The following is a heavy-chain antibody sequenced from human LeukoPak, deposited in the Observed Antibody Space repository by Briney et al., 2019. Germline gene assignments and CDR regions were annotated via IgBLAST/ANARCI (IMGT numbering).Heavy chain of an antibody. J-gene: IGHJ4*02. D-gene: IGHD2-2*01. CDR1: GFTFSSYE. CDR3: ARRYCSSTSCLIDY. V-gene: IGHV3-48*03. CDR2: ISSSGSTI. Sequence: PGGSLRLSCAASGFTFSSYEMNWVRQAPGKGLEWVSYISSSGSTIYYADSVKGRFTISRDNAKNPLYLQMNSLRADDTAVYYCARRYCSSTSCLIDYWGQGTLVTVSS.